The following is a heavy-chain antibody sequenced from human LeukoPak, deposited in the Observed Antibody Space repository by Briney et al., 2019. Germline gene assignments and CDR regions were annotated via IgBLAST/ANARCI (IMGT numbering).Heavy chain of an antibody. V-gene: IGHV3-23*01. CDR3: AKGAPPPFIAADDYYYYYMDV. Sequence: QPGGSLRLSCAASGFTFSSYAMSWVRQAPGKGLEWVSAISGSGGSTYYADSVKGRFTISRDNSKNTLYLQMNSLRAEDTAVYYCAKGAPPPFIAADDYYYYYMDVWGKGTTVTVSS. D-gene: IGHD6-13*01. CDR1: GFTFSSYA. J-gene: IGHJ6*03. CDR2: ISGSGGST.